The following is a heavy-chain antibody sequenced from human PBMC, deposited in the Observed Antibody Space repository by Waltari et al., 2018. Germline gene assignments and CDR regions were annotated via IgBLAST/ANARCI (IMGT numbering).Heavy chain of an antibody. Sequence: QLQLQESGPGLVKPSETLSLTCTVSGGSISSSSYYWGWIRQPPGKGLEWIGSIYYSGSTYYNPSLKSRVTISVDTSKNQFSLKLSSVTAADTAVYYCARHGYCTNGVCYTERGYYFDYWGQGTLVTVSS. CDR3: ARHGYCTNGVCYTERGYYFDY. CDR2: IYYSGST. J-gene: IGHJ4*02. CDR1: GGSISSSSYY. D-gene: IGHD2-8*01. V-gene: IGHV4-39*01.